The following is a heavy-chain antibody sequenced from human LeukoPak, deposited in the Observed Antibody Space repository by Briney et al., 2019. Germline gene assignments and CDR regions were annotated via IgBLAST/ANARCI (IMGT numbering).Heavy chain of an antibody. D-gene: IGHD5/OR15-5a*01. V-gene: IGHV3-30*04. J-gene: IGHJ6*03. CDR1: GFTFSSYA. Sequence: GGSLRLSCAASGFTFSSYAMHWVRQAPGKGLEWVAVISYDGSNKYYADSVKGRFTISRDNSKNTLYLQLNSLRPEDTAIYYCAKDERVSTGELFYYYMDVWGKGTTVTVSS. CDR2: ISYDGSNK. CDR3: AKDERVSTGELFYYYMDV.